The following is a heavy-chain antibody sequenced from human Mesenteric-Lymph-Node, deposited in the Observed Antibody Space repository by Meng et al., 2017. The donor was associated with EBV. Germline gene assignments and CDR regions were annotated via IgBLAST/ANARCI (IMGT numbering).Heavy chain of an antibody. CDR2: IYPGDSDT. D-gene: IGHD5-24*01. V-gene: IGHV5-51*01. J-gene: IGHJ4*02. Sequence: EVHVVQAGAGRKSTRTVLKIPRKGSGYSFTSYWIAWVRQMPGKVLESMGIIYPGDSDTRYSPSFQGQVTISADKSISTVYLQWSSLKASDTAMYYCTRQGSTIHYWGQGTLVTVSS. CDR1: GYSFTSYW. CDR3: TRQGSTIHY.